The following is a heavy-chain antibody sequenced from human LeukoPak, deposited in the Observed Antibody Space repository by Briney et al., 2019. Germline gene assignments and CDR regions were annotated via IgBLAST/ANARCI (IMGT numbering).Heavy chain of an antibody. Sequence: GGSLRLSCVASGFSFSDSVMSWVRQAPGKGLEWVSAISGDTDVTYYAASVKGRFTIFRDNSKNAVYLQMDSLRAEDTATYYCAKVGYCTNNCFRTHDYWGQGTLVTVSS. D-gene: IGHD2-8*01. CDR1: GFSFSDSV. V-gene: IGHV3-23*01. CDR3: AKVGYCTNNCFRTHDY. J-gene: IGHJ4*02. CDR2: ISGDTDVT.